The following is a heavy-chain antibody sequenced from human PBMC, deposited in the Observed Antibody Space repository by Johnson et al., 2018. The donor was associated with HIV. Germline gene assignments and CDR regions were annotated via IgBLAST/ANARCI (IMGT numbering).Heavy chain of an antibody. CDR3: ARAIMVRGVFDAFDI. CDR2: ISYDGSNK. D-gene: IGHD3-10*01. Sequence: QVQLVESGGGVVQPGRSLRLSCAASGFTFSSYGMHWVRQAPGKGLEWVAVISYDGSNKYYADSVKGRFTISRDNSKNTLYLQMNSLRAEDTAVYYCARAIMVRGVFDAFDIWGQGTMVTVSS. CDR1: GFTFSSYG. V-gene: IGHV3-30*03. J-gene: IGHJ3*02.